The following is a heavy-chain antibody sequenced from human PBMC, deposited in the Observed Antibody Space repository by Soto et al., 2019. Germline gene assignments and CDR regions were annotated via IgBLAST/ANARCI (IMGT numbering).Heavy chain of an antibody. CDR1: GGSITNSHW. J-gene: IGHJ3*01. CDR2: IYETGST. Sequence: QVRLQESGPGLLKPSETLSLKCALSGGSITNSHWWTWVRQPPGKPLEWIGEIYETGSTHYSPSLKSRLTISIDKSKNQFSLELTSVTAADAAVYFCARSSGPGSPDDFDLWGQGRMVTVSS. CDR3: ARSSGPGSPDDFDL. V-gene: IGHV4-4*02. D-gene: IGHD2-15*01.